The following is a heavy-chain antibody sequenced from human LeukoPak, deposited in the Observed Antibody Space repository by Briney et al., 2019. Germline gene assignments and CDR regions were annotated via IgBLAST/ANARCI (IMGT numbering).Heavy chain of an antibody. D-gene: IGHD2-8*02. J-gene: IGHJ4*02. CDR2: ISGSGGST. Sequence: GGSLRLSCAASGFTFSSYAMSWVRQAPGKGLEWVSAISGSGGSTYYADSVKGRFTISRDNSKNTLYLQMNSLRAEDTAVYYCARGIALGVSVGVDYWGQGTLVTVSS. CDR1: GFTFSSYA. CDR3: ARGIALGVSVGVDY. V-gene: IGHV3-23*01.